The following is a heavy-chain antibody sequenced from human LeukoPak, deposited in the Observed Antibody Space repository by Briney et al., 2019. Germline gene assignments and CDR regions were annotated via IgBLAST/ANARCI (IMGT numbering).Heavy chain of an antibody. CDR1: GGSFSGYY. D-gene: IGHD6-13*01. Sequence: SEALSLTCAVYGGSFSGYYWTWIRQPPGKGLEWIGEINHSGSTSYNPSLKSRVTISVDTSKNQFSRKLSSVTAADTAVYSCARALGSSWYSDYWGQGTLVTVSS. V-gene: IGHV4-34*01. CDR2: INHSGST. J-gene: IGHJ4*02. CDR3: ARALGSSWYSDY.